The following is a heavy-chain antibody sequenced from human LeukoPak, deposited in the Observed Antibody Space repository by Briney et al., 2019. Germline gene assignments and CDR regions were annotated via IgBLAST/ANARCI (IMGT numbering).Heavy chain of an antibody. CDR1: GFIFSSYE. J-gene: IGHJ6*04. CDR2: ISSSGSTI. V-gene: IGHV3-48*03. CDR3: ARADIVVVPAVNKLKYYYYGMDV. Sequence: GGSLRLSCAASGFIFSSYEMNWVRQAPGKGLEWVSYISSSGSTIYYADSVKGRFTISRDNAKNSLYLQTNSLRAEDTAVYYCARADIVVVPAVNKLKYYYYGMDVWGKGTTVTVSS. D-gene: IGHD2-2*01.